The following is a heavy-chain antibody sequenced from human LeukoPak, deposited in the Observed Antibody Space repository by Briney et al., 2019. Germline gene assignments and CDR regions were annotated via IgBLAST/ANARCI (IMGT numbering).Heavy chain of an antibody. V-gene: IGHV1-46*01. CDR2: IYPRDGST. Sequence: ASVKVSCKASGYIFINNYIQWVRQAPGQGLEWVGMIYPRDGSTSYAQNFQGRVTVTRDTSTSTVHMELSGLTSEDTAVYYCARDQEGFDYWGQGTLATVSP. J-gene: IGHJ4*02. CDR1: GYIFINNY. CDR3: ARDQEGFDY.